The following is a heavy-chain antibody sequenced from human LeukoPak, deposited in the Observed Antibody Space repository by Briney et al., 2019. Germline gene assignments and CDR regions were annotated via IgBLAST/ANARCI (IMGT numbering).Heavy chain of an antibody. CDR2: ISHSATT. V-gene: IGHV4-34*01. Sequence: PSETLSLTCAVYGGSFSGYNWNRIRQPPGKGLEWIGEISHSATTNYNPALKSRVTMSVDTSKNQISLKLISVTAADTAVYYCARGSPKLDSWGQGTLVSVSS. J-gene: IGHJ5*01. CDR3: ARGSPKLDS. CDR1: GGSFSGYN.